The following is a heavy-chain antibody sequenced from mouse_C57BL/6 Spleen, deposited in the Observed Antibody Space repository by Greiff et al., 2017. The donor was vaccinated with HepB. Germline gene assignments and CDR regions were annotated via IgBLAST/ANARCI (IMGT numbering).Heavy chain of an antibody. D-gene: IGHD2-13*01. Sequence: QVQLQQSGPELVKPGASVKISCKASGYAFSSSWMNWVKQRPGKGLEWIGRIYPGDGDTNYNGKFKGKATLTADKSSSTAYMQLSSLTSEDSAVYFCAPRLDYYAMDYWGQGTSVTVSS. V-gene: IGHV1-82*01. J-gene: IGHJ4*01. CDR2: IYPGDGDT. CDR1: GYAFSSSW. CDR3: APRLDYYAMDY.